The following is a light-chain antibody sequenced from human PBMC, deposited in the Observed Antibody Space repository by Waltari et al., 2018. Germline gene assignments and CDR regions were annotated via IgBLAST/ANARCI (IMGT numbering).Light chain of an antibody. J-gene: IGKJ1*01. Sequence: DIVLMQSPGTLSLSPGERATLTCRASQSVSRSYLAWYQQKPGQAPRLLIYGASSRATGNPDRFSGSGSGTDFTLTISRLEPEDFAVYYCQQYGSSLVTFGQGTKVEIK. CDR2: GAS. CDR1: QSVSRSY. V-gene: IGKV3-20*01. CDR3: QQYGSSLVT.